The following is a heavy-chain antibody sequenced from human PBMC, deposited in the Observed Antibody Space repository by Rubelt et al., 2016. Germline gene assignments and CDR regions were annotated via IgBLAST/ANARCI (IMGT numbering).Heavy chain of an antibody. V-gene: IGHV7-4-1*02. J-gene: IGHJ4*02. CDR1: GYTFSLFG. CDR3: ARELGSGYYFFDY. CDR2: INTNTGDP. Sequence: QVQLVQSGAEVKMPGASVQVSCKASGYTFSLFGISWVRQAPGQGLEWMGWINTNTGDPIYAQAFTGRFVFSLDTSVSTAYREISSLKAEDTAVYYCARELGSGYYFFDYWGQGTLVTVSS. D-gene: IGHD6-19*01.